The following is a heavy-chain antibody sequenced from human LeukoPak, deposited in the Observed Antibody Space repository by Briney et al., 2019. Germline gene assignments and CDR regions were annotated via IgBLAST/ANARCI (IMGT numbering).Heavy chain of an antibody. CDR2: INGGGTTT. J-gene: IGHJ4*02. CDR1: GFTFSTYW. CDR3: ALGPYDY. V-gene: IGHV3-74*01. Sequence: GRSLRLSCAASGFTFSTYWMHWVRQAPGKGLVWVARINGGGTTTDYPDFVKGRFTISRDNAKNTLYLQMNSLRAEDTAVYYCALGPYDYWGQGTLVTVAS.